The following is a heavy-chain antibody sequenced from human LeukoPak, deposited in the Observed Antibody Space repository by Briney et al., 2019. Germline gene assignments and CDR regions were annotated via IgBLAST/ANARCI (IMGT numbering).Heavy chain of an antibody. Sequence: GWALRLSCAASVFTLRSYAMRWVRQAPGRGVEGVAAISGSGGSTYYADSVKGRLNNPRDKSKNTLYLQMNSLGADDRAVYYCAKGGYTGDFDYWGQGTLVTVSS. CDR3: AKGGYTGDFDY. CDR1: VFTLRSYA. V-gene: IGHV3-23*01. J-gene: IGHJ4*02. D-gene: IGHD6-25*01. CDR2: ISGSGGST.